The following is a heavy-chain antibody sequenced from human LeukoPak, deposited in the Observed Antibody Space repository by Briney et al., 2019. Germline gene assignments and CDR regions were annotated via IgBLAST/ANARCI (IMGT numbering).Heavy chain of an antibody. CDR1: GYSFTDYY. CDR2: INPNSGGT. CDR3: ARGGHYYSYSMDV. J-gene: IGHJ6*03. Sequence: VASVKLSCKASGYSFTDYYMHWVRQAPGQGLESMGWINPNSGGTNYPQKFQGRVTMTRDTSISTAYMELSRLRSDDTAVYYCARGGHYYSYSMDVWGKGTTVTVSS. V-gene: IGHV1-2*02.